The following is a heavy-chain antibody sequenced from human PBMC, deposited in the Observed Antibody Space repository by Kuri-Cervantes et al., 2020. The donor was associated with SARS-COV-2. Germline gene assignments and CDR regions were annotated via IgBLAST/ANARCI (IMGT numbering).Heavy chain of an antibody. CDR2: ISGSGANT. J-gene: IGHJ4*02. CDR1: GFTFSSFP. CDR3: VKDSRVYYFDY. Sequence: GESLKISCAASGFTFSSFPMSWVRQAPGKGLEWVPGISGSGANTYYADSVKGWFTISRDNSKNTLYLQMNSLRAEDTAVYYCVKDSRVYYFDYWGQGTLVTVSS. V-gene: IGHV3-23*01. D-gene: IGHD2/OR15-2a*01.